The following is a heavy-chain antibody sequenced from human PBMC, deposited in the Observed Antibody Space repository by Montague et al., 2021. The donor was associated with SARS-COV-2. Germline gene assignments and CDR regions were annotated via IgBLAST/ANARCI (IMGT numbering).Heavy chain of an antibody. CDR2: ISTNAYNT. D-gene: IGHD5/OR15-5a*01. J-gene: IGHJ3*02. CDR3: TRDYPSVVGDGLDI. V-gene: IGHV3-48*03. CDR1: GFTFSYYD. Sequence: SLRLSYAASGFTFSYYDMHWVRQAPGKGPEWMSSISTNAYNTSYADSVKGRFTISRDNGKNSLYLQLNSLRVEDTAVYYCTRDYPSVVGDGLDIWGQGTKVTVSS.